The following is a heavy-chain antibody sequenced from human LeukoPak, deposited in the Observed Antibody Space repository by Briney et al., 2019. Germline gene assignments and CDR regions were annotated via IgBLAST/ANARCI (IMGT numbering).Heavy chain of an antibody. Sequence: GGSLRLSCAASGFTFSSYSMNWVRQAPGKGLEWVSAISGSGGSTYYADSVKGRFTISRDNSKNTLYLQMNSLRAEDTAVYYCAKGPPYSGSLHFDYWGQGTLVTVSS. CDR3: AKGPPYSGSLHFDY. D-gene: IGHD1-26*01. CDR2: ISGSGGST. CDR1: GFTFSSYS. J-gene: IGHJ4*02. V-gene: IGHV3-23*01.